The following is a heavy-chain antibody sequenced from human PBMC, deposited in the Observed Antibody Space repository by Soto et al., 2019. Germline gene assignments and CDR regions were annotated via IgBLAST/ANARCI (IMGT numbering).Heavy chain of an antibody. Sequence: QVTVKESVPVLVKPTETLTLTCTVSGFSLSNAGLGVSWIRQPPGKALEWLAHIFSNDEKSYSTSLKSRLSISKDTSKSQVVLTMTNMDPVDTATYYCASTYTTSWYWFAPWGQGTLVTVSS. CDR2: IFSNDEK. V-gene: IGHV2-26*04. CDR1: GFSLSNAGLG. D-gene: IGHD6-13*01. CDR3: ASTYTTSWYWFAP. J-gene: IGHJ5*02.